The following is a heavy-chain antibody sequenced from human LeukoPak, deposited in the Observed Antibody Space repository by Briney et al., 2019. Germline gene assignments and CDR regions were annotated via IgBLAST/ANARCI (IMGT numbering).Heavy chain of an antibody. CDR1: GYTFTSYY. J-gene: IGHJ6*02. CDR3: ARTDIVVVPAARPHYYYGMDV. CDR2: INPSGGST. Sequence: ASVKVSCKASGYTFTSYYMHWVRQAPGQGLEWMGIINPSGGSTSYAQKFQGRVTMTRDTSTSTVYMELSSLRSEDTAVYYCARTDIVVVPAARPHYYYGMDVWGQGTTVTVS. V-gene: IGHV1-46*01. D-gene: IGHD2-2*01.